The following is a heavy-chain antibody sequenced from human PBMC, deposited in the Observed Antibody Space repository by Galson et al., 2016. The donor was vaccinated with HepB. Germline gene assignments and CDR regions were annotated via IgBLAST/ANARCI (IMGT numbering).Heavy chain of an antibody. J-gene: IGHJ4*02. CDR3: ARGGGSYYEY. CDR1: GYTFTSYG. CDR2: ISPYNGDT. V-gene: IGHV1-18*01. D-gene: IGHD1-26*01. Sequence: SVKVSCKASGYTFTSYGISWVRQAPGQGLESTGWISPYNGDTNYAQKLQGRVTMTTDTSTSTAYMELRTLRSDDTAVYYCARGGGSYYEYWGQGTLVTVSS.